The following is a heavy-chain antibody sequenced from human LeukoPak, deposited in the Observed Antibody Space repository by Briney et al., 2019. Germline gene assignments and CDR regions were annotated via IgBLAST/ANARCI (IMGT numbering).Heavy chain of an antibody. CDR2: ISSSSSYI. V-gene: IGHV3-21*01. Sequence: GGSLRLSCAASGFTFSSYSMNWVRQAPGKGLEWVSSISSSSSYIYYADPVKGRFTISRDNAKNSLYLQMNSLRAEDTAVYYCARAQYYDSSGYLHDAFDIWGQGTMVTVSS. J-gene: IGHJ3*02. D-gene: IGHD3-22*01. CDR1: GFTFSSYS. CDR3: ARAQYYDSSGYLHDAFDI.